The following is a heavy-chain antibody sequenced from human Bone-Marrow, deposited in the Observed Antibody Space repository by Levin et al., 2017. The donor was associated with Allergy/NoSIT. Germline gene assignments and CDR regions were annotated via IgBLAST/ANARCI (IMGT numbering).Heavy chain of an antibody. CDR1: KLPLKNYA. D-gene: IGHD3-3*01. CDR2: LIGREAST. CDR3: AKAGDFWSGYSLGRQYYFDY. J-gene: IGHJ4*02. Sequence: GESLKISCTSPKLPLKNYAMSWVRQAPGKGLEWVSVLIGREASTYYADSVKGRFTISRDDAKNTLYLQMHSLGAEDTAVYYCAKAGDFWSGYSLGRQYYFDYWGQGTLVAVSS. V-gene: IGHV3-23*01.